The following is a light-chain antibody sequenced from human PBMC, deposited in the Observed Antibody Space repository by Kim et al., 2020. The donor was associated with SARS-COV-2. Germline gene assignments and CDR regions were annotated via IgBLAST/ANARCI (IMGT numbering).Light chain of an antibody. V-gene: IGKV3-15*01. Sequence: EIVLTQSPSTLSLSPGERATLSCRASQSIMSSDLAWYQQKPGQAPRLLIYGASTRATGIPARFSGSGSGTEFTLTISSLQSEDFAVYYCQQYNNWPPWTFGQGTKVDIK. CDR2: GAS. CDR1: QSIMSSD. J-gene: IGKJ1*01. CDR3: QQYNNWPPWT.